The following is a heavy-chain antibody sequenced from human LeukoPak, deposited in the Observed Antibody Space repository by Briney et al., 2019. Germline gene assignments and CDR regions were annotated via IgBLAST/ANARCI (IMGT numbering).Heavy chain of an antibody. D-gene: IGHD5-12*01. CDR1: GFTVSSYS. CDR2: ISSSSSYI. Sequence: PGGSLRLSCAASGFTVSSYSMNWVRQAPGKGLEWVSSISSSSSYIYYADSVKGRFTISRDNAKNSLYLQMNSLRAEDTAVYYCASSLSGYGATFDYWGQGTLVTVSS. J-gene: IGHJ4*02. V-gene: IGHV3-21*01. CDR3: ASSLSGYGATFDY.